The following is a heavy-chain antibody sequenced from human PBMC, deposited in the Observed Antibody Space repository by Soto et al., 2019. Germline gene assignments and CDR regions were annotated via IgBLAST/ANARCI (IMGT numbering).Heavy chain of an antibody. J-gene: IGHJ4*02. CDR1: GFPFSSYS. CDR2: ISGSGGST. D-gene: IGHD3-16*01. CDR3: AEGTTLATFGFEY. Sequence: VGSLSLSCAVSGFPFSSYSRSWVRQAPGKGLEWVSAISGSGGSTYYADSVKGRFTISRDNSKNTLYLQMNSLRAEDTAVYYCAEGTTLATFGFEYWGQGNLVTVSS. V-gene: IGHV3-23*01.